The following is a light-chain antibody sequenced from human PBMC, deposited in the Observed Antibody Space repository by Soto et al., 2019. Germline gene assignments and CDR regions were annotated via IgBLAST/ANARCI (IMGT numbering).Light chain of an antibody. CDR3: QQYHSWPA. V-gene: IGKV3-15*01. CDR1: QSVFSS. CDR2: GSA. J-gene: IGKJ1*01. Sequence: EIVMTQSPATLSVSPGERATLSCRASQSVFSSLAWYQQRPGQAPRLLIYGSATRATGIPARFSGSGSGTEFTLTISSLQSEDSAVYYCQQYHSWPAFGQGTMVDI.